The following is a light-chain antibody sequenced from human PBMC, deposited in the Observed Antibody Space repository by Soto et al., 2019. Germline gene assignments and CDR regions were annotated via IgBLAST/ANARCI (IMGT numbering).Light chain of an antibody. CDR3: QQYNSWPPLT. CDR1: QSVSSS. J-gene: IGKJ4*01. CDR2: GAF. V-gene: IGKV3-15*01. Sequence: EIVMTQSPATLSVSPGERATLSCGASQSVSSSLAWYQQKPGQAPRLVIYGAFTRATGIPARFSGSGSGTEFTLTISGLQSEDFAVYYCQQYNSWPPLTFGGGTKVEIK.